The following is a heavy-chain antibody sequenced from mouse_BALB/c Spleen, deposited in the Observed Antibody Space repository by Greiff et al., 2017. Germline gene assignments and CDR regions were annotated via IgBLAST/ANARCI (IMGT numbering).Heavy chain of an antibody. CDR1: GFTFSSYA. J-gene: IGHJ1*01. CDR3: ARQYGNSYWYFDV. V-gene: IGHV5-9-3*01. CDR2: ISSGGSYT. Sequence: EVKLVESGGGLVKPGGSLKLSCAASGFTFSSYAMSWVRQTPEKRLEWVATISSGGSYTYYPDSVKGRFTISRDNAKNTLYLQMSSLRSEDTAMYYCARQYGNSYWYFDVWGAGTTVTVSS. D-gene: IGHD2-10*02.